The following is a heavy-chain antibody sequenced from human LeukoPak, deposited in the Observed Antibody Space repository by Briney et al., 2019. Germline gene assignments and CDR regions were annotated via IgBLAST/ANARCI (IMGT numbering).Heavy chain of an antibody. CDR3: AKEAPITMARGARIG. D-gene: IGHD3-10*01. J-gene: IGHJ4*02. Sequence: GGSLRLSCAASGFTFSSYAMAWVRQPPGKGLEWVSGISAGGDTTYHADSVKGRFTISRDNSKNTLYMQMSSLTVEDTAVYYCAKEAPITMARGARIGWGQGTLVTVSS. CDR1: GFTFSSYA. V-gene: IGHV3-23*01. CDR2: ISAGGDTT.